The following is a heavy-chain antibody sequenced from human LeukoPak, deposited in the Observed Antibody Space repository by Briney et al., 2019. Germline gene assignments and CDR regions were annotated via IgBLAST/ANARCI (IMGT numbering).Heavy chain of an antibody. CDR2: INSDGSST. D-gene: IGHD6-25*01. CDR1: GFTFSSYW. J-gene: IGHJ4*02. V-gene: IGHV3-74*03. CDR3: TRSLSGYDYSPDY. Sequence: PGGSLRLSCAASGFTFSSYWMHWVRQAPGKGLVWVSRINSDGSSTAYADSVKGRFTISRDNAKNTLYLQMNSLGAEDTAVCYCTRSLSGYDYSPDYWGQGTLVTVSS.